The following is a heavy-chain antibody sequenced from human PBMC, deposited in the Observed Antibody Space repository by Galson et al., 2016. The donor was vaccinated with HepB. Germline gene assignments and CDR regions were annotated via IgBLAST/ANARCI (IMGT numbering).Heavy chain of an antibody. CDR1: GFSLSSYA. V-gene: IGHV3-23*01. Sequence: SLRLSCAASGFSLSSYAMSWVRQAPGKGLEWVSTITGRGTSTYYADSVEGRFTISRDNSKSTLYLQMNGLRAEDTAVYYCAKDPQWTASSRGAFDVWGQGTMLTFFS. J-gene: IGHJ3*01. CDR3: AKDPQWTASSRGAFDV. CDR2: ITGRGTST. D-gene: IGHD6-6*01.